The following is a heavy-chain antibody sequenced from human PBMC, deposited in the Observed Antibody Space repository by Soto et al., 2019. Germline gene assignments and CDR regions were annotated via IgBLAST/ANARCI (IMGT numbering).Heavy chain of an antibody. D-gene: IGHD3-10*01. J-gene: IGHJ4*02. V-gene: IGHV4-34*01. Sequence: QVQLQQWGAGLLKPSETLSLTCAVYGGSFSGYYWSWIRQPPGKGLEWIGEIYHSGSTNYNPSLKSRVTISVDTSKNQFSLKLSSVTAADTAVYYCARGNYYYGSGSYYTFDYWGQGTLVTVSS. CDR3: ARGNYYYGSGSYYTFDY. CDR2: IYHSGST. CDR1: GGSFSGYY.